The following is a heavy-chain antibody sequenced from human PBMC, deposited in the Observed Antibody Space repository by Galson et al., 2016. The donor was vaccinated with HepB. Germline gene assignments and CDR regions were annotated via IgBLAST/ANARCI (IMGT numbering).Heavy chain of an antibody. Sequence: SLRLSCAASGFTVSSNYMSWVRQAPGKGLAWVAVIWSDGSNKFYADSVKGRFTISRDNSRDTLYLQMNSLRAEDTAIYYCARVLSTDWYATDGLDIWGQGTMVTVSS. D-gene: IGHD3-9*01. CDR2: IWSDGSNK. V-gene: IGHV3-33*08. J-gene: IGHJ3*02. CDR1: GFTVSSNY. CDR3: ARVLSTDWYATDGLDI.